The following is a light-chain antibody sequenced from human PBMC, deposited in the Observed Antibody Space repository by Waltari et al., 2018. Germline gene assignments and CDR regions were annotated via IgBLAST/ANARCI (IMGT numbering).Light chain of an antibody. Sequence: AIRITPSPSSLSASTGDRVTITCRASQGISSYLALYQQKPGKAPKLLIYAASTLQSGVPSRFSGSGSGTDFTLTISCLQSEDFATYYCQQYYSYPPWTFGQGTKVEIK. CDR3: QQYYSYPPWT. V-gene: IGKV1-8*01. CDR2: AAS. J-gene: IGKJ1*01. CDR1: QGISSY.